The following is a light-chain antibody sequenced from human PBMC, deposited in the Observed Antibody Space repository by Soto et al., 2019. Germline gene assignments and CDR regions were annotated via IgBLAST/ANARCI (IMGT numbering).Light chain of an antibody. CDR1: SSDVGGFNY. J-gene: IGLJ2*01. V-gene: IGLV2-14*01. CDR3: SSYTSISTLV. Sequence: QSALTQPASVSASPGQSITISCTGTSSDVGGFNYVSWYQQHPGKAPKLIIYEVTNRPSGVSNRFSGSKSGNTASLTISGLQAEDESDYYCSSYTSISTLVFGGGTKVTVL. CDR2: EVT.